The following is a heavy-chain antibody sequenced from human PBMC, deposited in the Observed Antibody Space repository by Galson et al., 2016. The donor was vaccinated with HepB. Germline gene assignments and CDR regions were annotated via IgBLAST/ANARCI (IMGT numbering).Heavy chain of an antibody. CDR1: EFTFNSYP. D-gene: IGHD2-21*01. V-gene: IGHV3-23*01. CDR3: ASPVPLGD. Sequence: SLRLSCAASEFTFNSYPMSWVRQAPGRGLEWVSTISGSGIITSYADSVKGRFTISRDSSTNTLYLQMNSLRVEDTAVYYCASPVPLGDWGQGTLVTVSS. CDR2: ISGSGIIT. J-gene: IGHJ4*02.